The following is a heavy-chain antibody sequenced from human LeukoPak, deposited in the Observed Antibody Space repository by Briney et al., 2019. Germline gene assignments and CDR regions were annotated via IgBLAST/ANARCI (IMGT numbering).Heavy chain of an antibody. Sequence: PGGSLRLSCAASGFTFSSYGMHWVRQAPDKGLEWVAVISYDGSNKYYADSVKGRFTISRDNSKNTLYLQMNSLRAEDTAVYYCAKTGFAFGGYGDDFDIWGQGTMVTVSS. J-gene: IGHJ3*02. CDR2: ISYDGSNK. CDR1: GFTFSSYG. CDR3: AKTGFAFGGYGDDFDI. D-gene: IGHD3-16*01. V-gene: IGHV3-30*18.